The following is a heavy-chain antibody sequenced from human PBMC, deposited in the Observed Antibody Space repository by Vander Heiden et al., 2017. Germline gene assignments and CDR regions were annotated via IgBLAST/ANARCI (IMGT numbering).Heavy chain of an antibody. Sequence: EVRLVESGGDWIKPGGARRLYCQASGFTVSSKHSNWVRQGPGKGLELVSVIFRGGGTYYPDSVKGRFTVSRDNSKNTLYLQMNSLRAEDTAVYYCASLKGWSGEGVADYWGQGALVTVSS. J-gene: IGHJ4*02. CDR3: ASLKGWSGEGVADY. D-gene: IGHD3-10*01. CDR1: GFTVSSKH. CDR2: IFRGGGT. V-gene: IGHV3-53*01.